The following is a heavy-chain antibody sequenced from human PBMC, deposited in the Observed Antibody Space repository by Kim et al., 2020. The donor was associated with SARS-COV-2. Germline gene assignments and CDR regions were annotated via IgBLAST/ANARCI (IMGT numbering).Heavy chain of an antibody. CDR2: IYSGGSST. CDR3: AKDGGDRGAFDI. D-gene: IGHD3-10*01. J-gene: IGHJ3*02. Sequence: GGSLRLSCAASGFTFSSYAMSWVRQAPGKGLEWVSVIYSGGSSTYYADSVKGRFTISRDNSKNTLYLQMNSLRAEDTAVYYCAKDGGDRGAFDIWGQGTMVTVSS. V-gene: IGHV3-23*03. CDR1: GFTFSSYA.